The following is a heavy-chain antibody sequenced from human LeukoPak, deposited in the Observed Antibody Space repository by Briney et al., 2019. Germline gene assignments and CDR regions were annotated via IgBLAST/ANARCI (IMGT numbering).Heavy chain of an antibody. CDR2: IYHSGST. D-gene: IGHD6-19*01. V-gene: IGHV4-30-2*01. J-gene: IGHJ4*02. CDR1: GGSISSGGYS. Sequence: SETLSLTCAVSGGSISSGGYSWSWIRQPPGKGLEWIGYIYHSGSTYYNPSLKSRVTISVDRSKNQFSLKLSSVTAADTAVYYCAREFRGIAVAGYYFDYWGQGTLVTVSS. CDR3: AREFRGIAVAGYYFDY.